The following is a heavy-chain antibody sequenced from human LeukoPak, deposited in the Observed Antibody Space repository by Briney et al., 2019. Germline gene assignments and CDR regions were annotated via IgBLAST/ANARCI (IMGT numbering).Heavy chain of an antibody. CDR3: ASPEN. CDR1: GFTFARYD. Sequence: GGSLRLSCAASGFTFARYDLSWVRQAPGKGLECVSTISRGVGSTYYADSVKGRFTISRDNSKNTLYLQMNSLRAEDTAVYYCASPENWGQGTLVTVSS. CDR2: ISRGVGST. V-gene: IGHV3-23*01. J-gene: IGHJ4*02.